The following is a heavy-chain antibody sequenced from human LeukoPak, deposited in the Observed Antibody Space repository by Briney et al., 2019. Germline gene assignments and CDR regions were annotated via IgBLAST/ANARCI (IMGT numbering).Heavy chain of an antibody. Sequence: AGGSLRLSCAASGFTLSSYWMTWVRQAPGRGLEWVAFIKQDGSEKYYADSVKGRFTISRDNAKNSVYMQINTLTAEDTAVYYCARDCSNSICYADYWGQGTLVTVSS. J-gene: IGHJ4*02. D-gene: IGHD2-2*01. CDR1: GFTLSSYW. V-gene: IGHV3-7*05. CDR3: ARDCSNSICYADY. CDR2: IKQDGSEK.